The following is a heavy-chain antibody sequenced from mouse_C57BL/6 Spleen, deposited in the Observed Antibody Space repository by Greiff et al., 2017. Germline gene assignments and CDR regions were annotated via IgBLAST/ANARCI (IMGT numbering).Heavy chain of an antibody. CDR2: ISGGGGNT. V-gene: IGHV5-9*01. J-gene: IGHJ3*01. CDR3: ARHVGSLGAWFAY. D-gene: IGHD3-1*01. CDR1: GFTFSSYT. Sequence: DVKLVESGGGLVKPGGSLKLSCAASGFTFSSYTMSWVRQTPEKRLEWVATISGGGGNTYYPDSVKGRFTISSDNAKNTLYLQMSSLGSEDTALYYCARHVGSLGAWFAYWGQGTLVTVSA.